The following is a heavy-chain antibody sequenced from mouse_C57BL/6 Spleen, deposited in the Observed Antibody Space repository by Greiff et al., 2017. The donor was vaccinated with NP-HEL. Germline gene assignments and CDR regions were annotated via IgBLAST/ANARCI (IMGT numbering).Heavy chain of an antibody. D-gene: IGHD4-1*01. CDR1: GYAFSSSW. J-gene: IGHJ3*01. Sequence: VQLQQSGPELVKPGASVKISCKASGYAFSSSWMNWVKQRPGKGLEWIGRIYPGDGDTNYNGKFKGKATLTADKSSSTAYMQLSSLTSEDSAVYFCARSTGTGRFAYWGQGTLVTVSA. V-gene: IGHV1-82*01. CDR2: IYPGDGDT. CDR3: ARSTGTGRFAY.